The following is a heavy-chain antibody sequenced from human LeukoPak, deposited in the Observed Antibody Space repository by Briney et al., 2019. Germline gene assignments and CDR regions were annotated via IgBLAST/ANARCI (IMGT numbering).Heavy chain of an antibody. D-gene: IGHD3-22*01. CDR1: GFTFSSYA. Sequence: GSLRLSCAASGFTFSSYAMSWVRQAPGKGLEWVSAISGSGGSTYYADSVKGRFTISRDNSKNTLYLQMNSLGAEDTAVYYCAKDWPPYYYDSSGYYYSPEYFDYWGQGTLVTVSS. CDR2: ISGSGGST. V-gene: IGHV3-23*01. J-gene: IGHJ4*02. CDR3: AKDWPPYYYDSSGYYYSPEYFDY.